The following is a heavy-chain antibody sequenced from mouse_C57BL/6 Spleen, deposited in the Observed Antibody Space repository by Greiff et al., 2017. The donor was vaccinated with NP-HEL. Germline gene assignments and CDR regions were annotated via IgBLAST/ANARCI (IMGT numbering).Heavy chain of an antibody. Sequence: DVMLVESGGGLVQPGGSLKLSCAASGFTFSDYYMYWVRQTPEKRLEWVAYISNGGGSTYYPDTVKGRFTISRDNAKNTLYLQMSRLKSEDTAMYYCARHLWDYFDYWGQGTTLTVSS. V-gene: IGHV5-12*01. CDR3: ARHLWDYFDY. CDR1: GFTFSDYY. J-gene: IGHJ2*01. D-gene: IGHD6-2*01. CDR2: ISNGGGST.